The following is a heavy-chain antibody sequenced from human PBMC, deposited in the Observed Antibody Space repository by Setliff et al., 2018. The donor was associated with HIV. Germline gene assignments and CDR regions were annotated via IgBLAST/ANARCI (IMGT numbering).Heavy chain of an antibody. CDR1: GGSINTY. CDR3: ARGTTSITFDY. V-gene: IGHV4-59*08. J-gene: IGHJ4*02. CDR2: IKYSGNT. D-gene: IGHD1-1*01. Sequence: SETLSLTCTVSGGSINTYWSWIRQPPGKGLEWIGYIKYSGNTNYNPSLKSRATISVDTSKNQFSLKVTSVTAADTAVYYCARGTTSITFDYWSQGTLVTVSS.